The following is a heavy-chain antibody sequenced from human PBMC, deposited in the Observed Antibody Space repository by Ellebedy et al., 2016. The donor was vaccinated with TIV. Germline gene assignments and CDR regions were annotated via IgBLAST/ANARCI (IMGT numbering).Heavy chain of an antibody. V-gene: IGHV4-34*01. CDR3: ARGDYGGLPYDY. J-gene: IGHJ4*02. CDR1: GGSISNYY. D-gene: IGHD4-23*01. Sequence: SETLSLTCTVSGGSISNYYWSWIRQPPGKGLEWIGEINHSGSTNYNNPSPKSRVTISVDTSKNQFSLKLSPVTAADTAVYYCARGDYGGLPYDYWGQGTLVTVSS. CDR2: INHSGST.